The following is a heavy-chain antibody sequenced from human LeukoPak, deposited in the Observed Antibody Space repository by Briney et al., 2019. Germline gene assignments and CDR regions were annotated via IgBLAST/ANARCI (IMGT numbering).Heavy chain of an antibody. Sequence: GASVKVSCKASGYIFTSYGISWVRQAPGQGLEWMGWISAYNGNTNYAQKLQGRVTMTTDTSTSTAYMELRSLRSDDTAVYYCARKPASPTYGDWVGYYFDYWGQGTLVTVSS. CDR1: GYIFTSYG. V-gene: IGHV1-18*01. CDR2: ISAYNGNT. D-gene: IGHD4-17*01. CDR3: ARKPASPTYGDWVGYYFDY. J-gene: IGHJ4*02.